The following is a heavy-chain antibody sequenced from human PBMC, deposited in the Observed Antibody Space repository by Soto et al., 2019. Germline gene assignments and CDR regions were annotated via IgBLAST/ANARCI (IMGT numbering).Heavy chain of an antibody. CDR1: GFTFSNYA. Sequence: GGSLRLSCAASGFTFSNYAMSWVRQAPGKGLEWVSAISGSGGNIYSADSVKGRFSISRDNSKNTLYLQMNSLRAEDTAVYYCASRRSFGVTGTTLFHCWGQGTLVTVSS. D-gene: IGHD1-20*01. CDR3: ASRRSFGVTGTTLFHC. V-gene: IGHV3-23*01. CDR2: ISGSGGNI. J-gene: IGHJ4*02.